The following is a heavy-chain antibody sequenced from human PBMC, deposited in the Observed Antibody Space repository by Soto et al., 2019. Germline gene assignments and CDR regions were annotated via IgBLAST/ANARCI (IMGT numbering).Heavy chain of an antibody. J-gene: IGHJ4*02. CDR1: GFTFSSYS. CDR3: ARGGRGHFDY. V-gene: IGHV3-21*01. D-gene: IGHD3-10*01. CDR2: ISSSSSYI. Sequence: EVQLVESGGDLVQPGGSLRLSCGASGFTFSSYSMNWVRQAPGKGLEWVSSISSSSSYIYYADSVKGRFTISRDNAKNSLYLQMNSLRAEDTAVYYCARGGRGHFDYWGQGTLVTVSS.